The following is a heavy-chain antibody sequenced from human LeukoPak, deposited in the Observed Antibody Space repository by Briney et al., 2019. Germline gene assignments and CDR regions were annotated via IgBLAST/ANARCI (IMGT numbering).Heavy chain of an antibody. J-gene: IGHJ4*02. Sequence: KPGGSLKISCRGSGDSFTTYWIGWVRQLPGKGLEWMGIIYLGDSDTRYSLSFQGQVTISADKSFSTAYLQWSSLKASDTAMYYCARLYCSGGSCYSKGYFDYWGQATPVTVSS. CDR3: ARLYCSGGSCYSKGYFDY. CDR1: GDSFTTYW. D-gene: IGHD2-15*01. V-gene: IGHV5-51*01. CDR2: IYLGDSDT.